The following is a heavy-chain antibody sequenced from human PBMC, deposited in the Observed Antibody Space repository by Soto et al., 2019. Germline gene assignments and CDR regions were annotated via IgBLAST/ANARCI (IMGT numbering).Heavy chain of an antibody. J-gene: IGHJ3*02. CDR2: IYYSGST. D-gene: IGHD2-8*01. V-gene: IGHV4-31*03. Sequence: SETLSLTCTVSGCSISSGGYYWSWIRQHPGKGLEWIGYIYYSGSTYYNPSLKSRVTISVDTSKNQFSLKLSSVTAADTAVYYCARAGTPHNCTNGVCYLRDGFDIWGQGTTVTVSS. CDR3: ARAGTPHNCTNGVCYLRDGFDI. CDR1: GCSISSGGYY.